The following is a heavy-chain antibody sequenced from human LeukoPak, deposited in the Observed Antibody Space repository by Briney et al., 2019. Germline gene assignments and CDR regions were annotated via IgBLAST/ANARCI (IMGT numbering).Heavy chain of an antibody. CDR2: ISSSTSYI. Sequence: PGGSLRLSCAASGFTVSSNYMSWVRQAPGKGLEWVSSISSSTSYIYYADSVKGRFTISRDNAQNSLYLQMNSLRAEDTAVYYCARVLEPSYYDFWSGYFFDYWGQGTLVTVSS. D-gene: IGHD3-3*01. CDR3: ARVLEPSYYDFWSGYFFDY. V-gene: IGHV3-21*01. CDR1: GFTVSSNY. J-gene: IGHJ4*02.